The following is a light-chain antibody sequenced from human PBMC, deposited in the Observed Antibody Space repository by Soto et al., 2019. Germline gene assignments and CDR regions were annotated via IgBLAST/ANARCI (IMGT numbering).Light chain of an antibody. CDR1: QSVSSN. J-gene: IGKJ1*01. CDR2: GAS. CDR3: QQYYNWPRT. V-gene: IGKV3-15*01. Sequence: EIVMTQSPATLSVSPGERATLSCRASQSVSSNLAWYQHKPGQAPRLLVYGASTRASGIPDRFSGSGSGTEFTLSISSLQSEDFAVSYCQQYYNWPRTFGQGTKVDNK.